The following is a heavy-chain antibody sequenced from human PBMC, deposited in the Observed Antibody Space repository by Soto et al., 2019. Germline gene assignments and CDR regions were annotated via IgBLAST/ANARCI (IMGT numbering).Heavy chain of an antibody. Sequence: QVQLVESGGGVVQPGRSLRLSCAASGFTFSSYGMHWVRQAPGKGLEWVAVISYDGSNKYYADSVKGRFTISRDNSKNTLYLHMNSLRDEATAVYYCAKLIAAADDYYGYGIDVWGQGTTVTVCS. CDR2: ISYDGSNK. CDR1: GFTFSSYG. V-gene: IGHV3-30*18. CDR3: AKLIAAADDYYGYGIDV. D-gene: IGHD6-13*01. J-gene: IGHJ6*02.